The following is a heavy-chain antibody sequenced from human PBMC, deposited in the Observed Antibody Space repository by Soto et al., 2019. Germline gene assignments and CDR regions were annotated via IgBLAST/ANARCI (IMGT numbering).Heavy chain of an antibody. D-gene: IGHD2-15*01. CDR3: ARQRVIPATPTNWFGP. CDR1: GGSVSSRSYF. Sequence: SETLSLTCTVSGGSVSSRSYFWGWIRQPPGKGLEWIGTIYYNGSTYYNPSLKSRVTLSVDTSKNQFSLKLTSVTASDTAVYYCARQRVIPATPTNWFGPWGQGTLVTVS. V-gene: IGHV4-39*01. CDR2: IYYNGST. J-gene: IGHJ5*02.